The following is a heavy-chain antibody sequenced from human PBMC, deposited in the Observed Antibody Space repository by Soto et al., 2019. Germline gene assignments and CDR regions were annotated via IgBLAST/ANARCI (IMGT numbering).Heavy chain of an antibody. CDR1: GGTFSSYA. Sequence: SVKVSCKASGGTFSSYAISWVRQAPRQGLEWMGGIIPIFGTANYAQKLQGRVTITADESTSTAYMELSSLRSEDTAVYYCARDRTTTGTTLVPDAFDIWGQGTMVTVSS. J-gene: IGHJ3*02. CDR2: IIPIFGTA. CDR3: ARDRTTTGTTLVPDAFDI. D-gene: IGHD1-1*01. V-gene: IGHV1-69*13.